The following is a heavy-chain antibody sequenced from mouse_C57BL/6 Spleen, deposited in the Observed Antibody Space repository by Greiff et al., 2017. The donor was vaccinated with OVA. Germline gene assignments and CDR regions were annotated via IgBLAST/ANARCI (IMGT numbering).Heavy chain of an antibody. CDR3: ARSRYYGSSYRYFDV. J-gene: IGHJ1*03. V-gene: IGHV1-54*01. Sequence: VQLQQSGAELVRPGTSVKVSCKASGYAFTNYLIEWVKQRPGQGLEWIGVINPGSGGTNYNEKFKGKATLTADKSSSTAYMQLSSLTSEDSAVYFCARSRYYGSSYRYFDVWGTGTTVTVSS. D-gene: IGHD1-1*01. CDR1: GYAFTNYL. CDR2: INPGSGGT.